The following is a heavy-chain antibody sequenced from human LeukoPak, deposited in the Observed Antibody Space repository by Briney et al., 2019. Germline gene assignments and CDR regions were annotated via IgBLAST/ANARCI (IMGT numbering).Heavy chain of an antibody. V-gene: IGHV4-34*01. D-gene: IGHD3-22*01. CDR3: ARDRDYDSSGYPYGMDV. J-gene: IGHJ6*02. CDR2: IKHSGST. Sequence: SETLSLTCAVYGGSFNGYYWSWIRQPPGKGLEWIGEIKHSGSTNYNPSLKSRVTISVDTSKNQFSLKLSSVTAADTAVYYCARDRDYDSSGYPYGMDVWGQGTTVTVSS. CDR1: GGSFNGYY.